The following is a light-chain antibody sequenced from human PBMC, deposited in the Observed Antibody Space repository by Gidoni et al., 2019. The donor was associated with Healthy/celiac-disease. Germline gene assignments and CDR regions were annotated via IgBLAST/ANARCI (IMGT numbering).Light chain of an antibody. J-gene: IGLJ2*01. Sequence: QSVLTQPPSVSEAPRQRVTISCPGSSSNIGNNAVNWYQQLPGKAPKLLIYYDDLLPSGVSDRFSGSKSGTSASLAISGLQSEDEADYYCAAWDDRLNGVVFGGGTKLTVL. CDR3: AAWDDRLNGVV. CDR2: YDD. CDR1: SSNIGNNA. V-gene: IGLV1-36*01.